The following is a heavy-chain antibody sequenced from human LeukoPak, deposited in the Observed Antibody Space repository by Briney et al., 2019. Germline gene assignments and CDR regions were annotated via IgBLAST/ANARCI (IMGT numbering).Heavy chain of an antibody. CDR2: IYSGGSA. D-gene: IGHD3-10*01. J-gene: IGHJ4*02. CDR3: ARDADYGSGSFDY. Sequence: GSLRLSCAASGFTVSSNYMSWVRQAAGKGLEWVSVIYSGGSAYYADSVKGRFTISRDSSKNTVYLQMNSLRAEDTAVYYCARDADYGSGSFDYWGQGTLVTVSS. V-gene: IGHV3-53*01. CDR1: GFTVSSNY.